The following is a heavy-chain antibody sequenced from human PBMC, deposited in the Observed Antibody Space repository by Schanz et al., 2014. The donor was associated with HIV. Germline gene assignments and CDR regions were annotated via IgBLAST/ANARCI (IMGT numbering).Heavy chain of an antibody. V-gene: IGHV1-69*06. CDR1: GGTFINYA. Sequence: QVQLVQSGAEVTKPGSSVKVFCRASGGTFINYAFSWVRQAPGQGLEWMGGIIPLFGTSNYAQKFQGRVSMTTDTSTSTVYMELRSLRSEDTAVYYCARDLGGDFWSSQGGLDPWGQGTLVTVSS. CDR3: ARDLGGDFWSSQGGLDP. J-gene: IGHJ5*02. D-gene: IGHD3-3*01. CDR2: IIPLFGTS.